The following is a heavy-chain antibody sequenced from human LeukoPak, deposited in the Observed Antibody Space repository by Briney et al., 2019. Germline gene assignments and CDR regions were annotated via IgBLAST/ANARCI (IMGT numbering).Heavy chain of an antibody. D-gene: IGHD6-19*01. CDR2: ISGSGDST. Sequence: GGSLRLSCAASGLTFSSYGMNWVRQAPGKGLEWVSSISGSGDSTYHADSVRGRFTVSRDNSKNTLYLQMKSLRAEDTAVYYCARVVAVAPDYWGQGTLVTVSS. CDR1: GLTFSSYG. J-gene: IGHJ4*02. V-gene: IGHV3-23*01. CDR3: ARVVAVAPDY.